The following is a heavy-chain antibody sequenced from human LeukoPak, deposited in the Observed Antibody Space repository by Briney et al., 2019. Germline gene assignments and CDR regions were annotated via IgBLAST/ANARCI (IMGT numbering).Heavy chain of an antibody. Sequence: GASVKVSCKASGYTFTGYYMHWVRQAPGQGLEWMGWINPNSGGTNYAQKFQGRVTMTRDTSISTAYMELSRLRSDDTAVYYCARDPHLTDFYTDYYYYGMDVWGQGTTVTVSS. D-gene: IGHD3-16*01. CDR1: GYTFTGYY. CDR3: ARDPHLTDFYTDYYYYGMDV. J-gene: IGHJ6*02. V-gene: IGHV1-2*02. CDR2: INPNSGGT.